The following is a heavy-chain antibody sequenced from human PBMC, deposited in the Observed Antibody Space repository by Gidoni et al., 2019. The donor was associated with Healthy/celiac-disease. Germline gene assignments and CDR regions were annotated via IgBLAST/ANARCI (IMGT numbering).Heavy chain of an antibody. CDR3: ARDYSGYDPYFDY. CDR1: GFPFSSDG. Sequence: QVQLVESGGGVVQPGRSLRLSCAASGFPFSSDGMHWVRLAQGKGLGWVAVIAYDGSNKYYADSVKGRFTISRDNSKNTLYLQMNSLRAEDTAVYYSARDYSGYDPYFDYWGQGTLVTVSS. V-gene: IGHV3-30*03. J-gene: IGHJ4*02. CDR2: IAYDGSNK. D-gene: IGHD5-12*01.